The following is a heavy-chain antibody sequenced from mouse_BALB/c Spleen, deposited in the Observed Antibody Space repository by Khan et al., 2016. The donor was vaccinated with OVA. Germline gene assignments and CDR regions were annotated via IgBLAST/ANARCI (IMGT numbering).Heavy chain of an antibody. D-gene: IGHD2-12*01. J-gene: IGHJ1*01. V-gene: IGHV1-9*01. CDR3: SRVRRPDWYFDV. Sequence: QVQLQQSGAELMKPGASVKISCKATGYTFSSYWIEWVKQRPGHGLEWIGEILPGSGSTRHNEKLKGKATFTADTSSNTAYMQLSSLTSEDSGVDYWSRVRRPDWYFDVWGAVTPVTVSS. CDR2: ILPGSGST. CDR1: GYTFSSYW.